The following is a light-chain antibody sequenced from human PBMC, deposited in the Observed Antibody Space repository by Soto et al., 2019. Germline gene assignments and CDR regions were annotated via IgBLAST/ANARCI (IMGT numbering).Light chain of an antibody. CDR1: QSISTW. CDR2: KAS. J-gene: IGKJ4*01. Sequence: DIQMTQSPSTLSASVGDRVTITCRASQSISTWLAWYQQKPGKAPKLLIYKASNLEGGVPSRFSGSGSGTEFTITSNSLQPDDFATYYCQQYNTYPLSVGGGTTVDIK. CDR3: QQYNTYPLS. V-gene: IGKV1-5*03.